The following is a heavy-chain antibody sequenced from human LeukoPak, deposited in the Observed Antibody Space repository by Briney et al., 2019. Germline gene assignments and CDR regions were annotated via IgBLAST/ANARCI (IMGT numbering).Heavy chain of an antibody. Sequence: AETLSLPCTVSGGSISSYYWSWIRQPPGKGLEWIGYIYYSGSTNYNPSLKSRVTISVDTSKNQFSLKLSSVTAADTAVYYCARVGRQLGDYGGNSGRYFDYWGQGTLVTVSS. CDR3: ARVGRQLGDYGGNSGRYFDY. V-gene: IGHV4-59*01. J-gene: IGHJ4*02. D-gene: IGHD4-23*01. CDR2: IYYSGST. CDR1: GGSISSYY.